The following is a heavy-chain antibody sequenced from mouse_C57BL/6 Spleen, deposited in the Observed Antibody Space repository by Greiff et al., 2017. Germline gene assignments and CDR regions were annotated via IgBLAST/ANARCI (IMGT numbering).Heavy chain of an antibody. J-gene: IGHJ4*01. Sequence: QVQLQQSGAELVKPGASVKISCKASGYAFSSYWMNWVKQRPGKGLEWIGQIYPGDGDTNYNGKFKGKATLTADKSSSTAYMQLSSLTSEDSAVYFCARSLYYSKYYYAMDYWGQGTSVTVSS. V-gene: IGHV1-80*01. D-gene: IGHD2-5*01. CDR1: GYAFSSYW. CDR3: ARSLYYSKYYYAMDY. CDR2: IYPGDGDT.